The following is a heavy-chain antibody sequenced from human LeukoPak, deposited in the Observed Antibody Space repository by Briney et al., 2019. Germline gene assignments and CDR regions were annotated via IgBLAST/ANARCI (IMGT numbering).Heavy chain of an antibody. V-gene: IGHV3-30*02. J-gene: IGHJ4*02. D-gene: IGHD5-18*01. CDR3: SKEKYRGYSYGSGDY. CDR1: GFTFSSYG. Sequence: GGSLRLSCAASGFTFSSYGMHWVRQAPGKGLEWVAVIWYDGSNKYYADSVKGRFTVSRGNSKNTLYLQMSSLRPEDTAVYYCSKEKYRGYSYGSGDYWGQGTLVTVSS. CDR2: IWYDGSNK.